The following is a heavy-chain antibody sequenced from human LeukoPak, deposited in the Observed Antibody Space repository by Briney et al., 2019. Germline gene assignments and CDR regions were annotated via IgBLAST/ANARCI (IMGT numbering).Heavy chain of an antibody. CDR3: ASGSHSGSYGPFDY. V-gene: IGHV3-64*01. CDR1: GFTFSSYA. Sequence: GGSLRLSCAASGFTFSSYAMHRVRQAPGKGLEYVSAISSNGGSTYYANSVKGRFTISRDNSKNTLYLQMGSLRAEDMAVYYCASGSHSGSYGPFDYWGQGTLVTVSS. D-gene: IGHD1-26*01. CDR2: ISSNGGST. J-gene: IGHJ4*02.